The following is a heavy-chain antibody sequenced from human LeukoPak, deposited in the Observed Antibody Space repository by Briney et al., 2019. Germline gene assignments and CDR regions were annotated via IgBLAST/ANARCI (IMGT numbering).Heavy chain of an antibody. Sequence: GRSLRLSCTASGFTFGDYAMSWVRQAPGKGLEWVGFIRSKAYGGTTEYAASVKGRFTISRDDSKSIAYLQMNSLKTEDTAVYYCTRDRTTVTTGLDYWGQGTLVTVSS. V-gene: IGHV3-49*04. CDR1: GFTFGDYA. CDR3: TRDRTTVTTGLDY. D-gene: IGHD4-17*01. CDR2: IRSKAYGGTT. J-gene: IGHJ4*02.